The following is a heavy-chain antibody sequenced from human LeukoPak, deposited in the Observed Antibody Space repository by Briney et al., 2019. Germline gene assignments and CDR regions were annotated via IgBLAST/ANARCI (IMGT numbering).Heavy chain of an antibody. J-gene: IGHJ4*02. V-gene: IGHV1-69*04. D-gene: IGHD6-19*01. CDR1: GGTFSSYA. CDR2: IIPILGIA. Sequence: ASVKVSCKASGGTFSSYAISWVRQAPGQGLEWMGRIIPILGIANYAQKFQGRVTITADKSTSTAYMELSSLRSEDTAVYYCAREDSSGWYRHWGQGTLVTVSS. CDR3: AREDSSGWYRH.